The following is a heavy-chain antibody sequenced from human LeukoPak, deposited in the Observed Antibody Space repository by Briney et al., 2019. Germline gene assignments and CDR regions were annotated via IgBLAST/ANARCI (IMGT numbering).Heavy chain of an antibody. D-gene: IGHD4-17*01. CDR2: INTNTGNP. CDR3: AREKWDDYGDYVRYYGMDV. Sequence: ASVKVSCKASGYTFTSYAMNWVRQAPGQGLEWMGWINTNTGNPTYAQGFTGRFVFSLVTSVSTAYLQISSLKAEDTAVYYCAREKWDDYGDYVRYYGMDVWGQGTTVTVSS. J-gene: IGHJ6*02. CDR1: GYTFTSYA. V-gene: IGHV7-4-1*02.